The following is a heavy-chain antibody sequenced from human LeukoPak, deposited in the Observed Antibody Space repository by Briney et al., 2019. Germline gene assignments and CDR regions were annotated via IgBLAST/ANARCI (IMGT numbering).Heavy chain of an antibody. CDR1: GYTFTSYG. Sequence: SVKVSCKASGYTFTSYGISWVRQAPGQGLEWMGRIIPIFGTANYAQKFQGRVTITTDESTSTAYMELSSLRSEDTAVYYCAREGYCSGGSCYPGYYYYMDVWGKGTTVTVSS. V-gene: IGHV1-69*05. D-gene: IGHD2-15*01. CDR2: IIPIFGTA. CDR3: AREGYCSGGSCYPGYYYYMDV. J-gene: IGHJ6*03.